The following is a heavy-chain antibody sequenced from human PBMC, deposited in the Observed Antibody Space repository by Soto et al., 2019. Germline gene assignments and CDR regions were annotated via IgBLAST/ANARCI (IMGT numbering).Heavy chain of an antibody. J-gene: IGHJ4*02. CDR3: AKGNITMIVVVLDY. CDR1: GFTFSSKA. CDR2: ISGSGGNT. V-gene: IGHV3-23*01. D-gene: IGHD3-22*01. Sequence: GGSLRLSCAASGFTFSSKAMSWVRQAPGKGLEWVSAISGSGGNTYYADSVKGRFTISRDNSKNTPYLQMNSLRAEDTAIYYCAKGNITMIVVVLDYWGQGTLVTVSS.